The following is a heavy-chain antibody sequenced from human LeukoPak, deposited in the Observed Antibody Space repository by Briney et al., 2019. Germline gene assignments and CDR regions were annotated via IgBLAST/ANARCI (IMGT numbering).Heavy chain of an antibody. Sequence: SETLSLTCAVYGGSISSSSYYWGWIRQPPGKGLEWIGSIYYSGSTYYNPSLKSRVTISVDTSKNQFSLKLSSVTAADTAVYYCARDAGYWYFDLWGRGTLVTVSS. CDR1: GGSISSSSYY. V-gene: IGHV4-39*07. J-gene: IGHJ2*01. CDR3: ARDAGYWYFDL. CDR2: IYYSGST. D-gene: IGHD3-10*01.